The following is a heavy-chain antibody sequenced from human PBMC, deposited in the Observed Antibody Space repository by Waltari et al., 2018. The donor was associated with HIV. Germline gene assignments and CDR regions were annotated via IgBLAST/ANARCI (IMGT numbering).Heavy chain of an antibody. J-gene: IGHJ5*02. CDR3: ARGPMYRWFDP. V-gene: IGHV3-9*01. Sequence: EGQLGVAGGDLVQPGGYLRLFCEASGFNFVYYAMHWVRQAPGKGLEWVSGISWKSGNIAYADSVKGRFTISRDNAKNSLYLQMSSLRAEDTAFYYCARGPMYRWFDPWGQGTLVTVSS. CDR2: ISWKSGNI. CDR1: GFNFVYYA. D-gene: IGHD3-10*02.